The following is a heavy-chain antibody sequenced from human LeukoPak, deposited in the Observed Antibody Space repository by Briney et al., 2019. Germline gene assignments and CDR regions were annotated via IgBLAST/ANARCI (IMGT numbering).Heavy chain of an antibody. CDR1: GGTFSSYA. V-gene: IGHV1-69*13. CDR2: IIPIFGTA. CDR3: ARESPVRYGDYGYFDY. D-gene: IGHD4-17*01. J-gene: IGHJ4*02. Sequence: SVKVSCKASGGTFSSYAISWVRQAPGQGLEWMGGIIPIFGTANYAQKFQGRVTITADESTSTAYMELSSLRSEDTAVYYCARESPVRYGDYGYFDYWGQGTLVTVSS.